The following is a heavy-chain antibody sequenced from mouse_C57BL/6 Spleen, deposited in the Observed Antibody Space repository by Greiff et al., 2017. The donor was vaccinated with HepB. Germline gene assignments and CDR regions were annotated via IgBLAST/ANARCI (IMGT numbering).Heavy chain of an antibody. V-gene: IGHV1-81*01. CDR3: ARSGDYDPDAMDY. D-gene: IGHD2-4*01. Sequence: QVQLKESGAELARPGASVKLSCKASGYTFTSYGISWVKQRTGQGLEWIGEIYPRSGNTYYNEKFKGKATLTADKSSSTAYMELRSLTSEDSAVYFCARSGDYDPDAMDYWGQGTSVTVSS. CDR1: GYTFTSYG. J-gene: IGHJ4*01. CDR2: IYPRSGNT.